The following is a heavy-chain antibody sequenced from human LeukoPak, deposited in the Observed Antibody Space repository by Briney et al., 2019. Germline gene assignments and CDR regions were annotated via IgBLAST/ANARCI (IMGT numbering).Heavy chain of an antibody. Sequence: NAGGSLRLSCAASGFTFSSYSMTWVRQAPGKGLEWVSSISSSSSYIYCADSVKGRFTISRDNAKNSLYLQMNSLRAEDTAVYYCACRTGYRGDWGQGTLVTVSS. V-gene: IGHV3-21*01. J-gene: IGHJ4*02. CDR1: GFTFSSYS. D-gene: IGHD5-24*01. CDR2: ISSSSSYI. CDR3: ACRTGYRGD.